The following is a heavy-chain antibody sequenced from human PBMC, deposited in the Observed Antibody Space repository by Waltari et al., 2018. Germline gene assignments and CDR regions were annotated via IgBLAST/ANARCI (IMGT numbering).Heavy chain of an antibody. Sequence: EAQVVASGGGLVQPGGSLKLACASSASPFGGSTIHWGRQTSGKGLEWIGRIRSKPNNYATRYTASVEGRFTISRDDSENTAYLQMSSLMTEDTAVYYCTGGAVTGTDFWGQGTLVTVSS. J-gene: IGHJ4*02. CDR1: ASPFGGST. V-gene: IGHV3-73*01. CDR2: IRSKPNNYAT. CDR3: TGGAVTGTDF. D-gene: IGHD6-13*01.